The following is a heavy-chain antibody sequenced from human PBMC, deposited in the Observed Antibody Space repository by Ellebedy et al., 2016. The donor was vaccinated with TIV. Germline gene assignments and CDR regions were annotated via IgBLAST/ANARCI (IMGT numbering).Heavy chain of an antibody. J-gene: IGHJ4*02. Sequence: PGGSLRLSCAASGFSFSSYWMSWVRQAPGKGLEWVSAISGSGGSTYYADSVKGRFTISRDNSKNSLYLQMNSLRAEDTAVYYCARDYGDYLYYFDYWGQGTLVTVSS. CDR3: ARDYGDYLYYFDY. CDR2: ISGSGGST. V-gene: IGHV3-23*01. D-gene: IGHD4-17*01. CDR1: GFSFSSYW.